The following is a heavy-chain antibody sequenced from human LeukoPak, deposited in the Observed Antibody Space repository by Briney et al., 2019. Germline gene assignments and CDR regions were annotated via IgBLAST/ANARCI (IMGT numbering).Heavy chain of an antibody. CDR1: GFTFSSYA. V-gene: IGHV3-30-3*01. CDR2: ISYDGSNK. Sequence: PGGSLRLSCAASGFTFSSYAMHWVCQAPGKGLEWVAVISYDGSNKYYADSVKGRFTISRDNSKNTLYLQMNSLRAEDTAVYYCAKDSSSFELDYWGQGTLVTVSS. CDR3: AKDSSSFELDY. J-gene: IGHJ4*02. D-gene: IGHD6-6*01.